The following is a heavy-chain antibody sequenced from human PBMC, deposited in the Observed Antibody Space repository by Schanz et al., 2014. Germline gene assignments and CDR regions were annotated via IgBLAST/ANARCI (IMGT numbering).Heavy chain of an antibody. CDR3: AKVAPAATYLDS. V-gene: IGHV3-23*04. CDR1: GVTFSSYA. CDR2: ISGSGGDT. Sequence: VQLVESGGGVVQPGRSLRLSCAASGVTFSSYAMSWVRQASGKGLEWVSTISGSGGDTYPADSVKGRFTISRDNAKISLFLQMNSLSAEDTAVYYCAKVAPAATYLDSWGLGTLVTVSS. D-gene: IGHD2-2*01. J-gene: IGHJ4*02.